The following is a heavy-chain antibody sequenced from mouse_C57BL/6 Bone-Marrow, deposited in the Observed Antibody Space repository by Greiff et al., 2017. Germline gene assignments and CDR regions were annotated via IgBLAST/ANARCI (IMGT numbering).Heavy chain of an antibody. J-gene: IGHJ3*01. CDR3: VCVFSIYYYGPWFAY. D-gene: IGHD1-1*01. Sequence: VQLQQSGAELARPGASVNLSCKASGYTFTSYGISWVKQRTGQGLEWIGEIYPRSGNTYYNEKFKGKATLTADKSSSTAYMELRSLTSEDSAVYFCVCVFSIYYYGPWFAYWGQGTLVTVSA. V-gene: IGHV1-81*01. CDR2: IYPRSGNT. CDR1: GYTFTSYG.